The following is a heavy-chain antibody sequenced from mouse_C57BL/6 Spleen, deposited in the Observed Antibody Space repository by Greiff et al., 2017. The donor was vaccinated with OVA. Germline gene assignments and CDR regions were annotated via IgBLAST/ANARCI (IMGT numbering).Heavy chain of an antibody. Sequence: VQLKQSGPELVKPGASVKISCKASGYSFTGYYMNWVKQSPEKSLEWIGEINPSTGGTTYNQKFKAKATLTVDKSSSTAYMQLKSLTSEDSAVYYCARSNWDLYAMDYWGQGTSVTVSS. CDR1: GYSFTGYY. CDR3: ARSNWDLYAMDY. D-gene: IGHD4-1*01. J-gene: IGHJ4*01. V-gene: IGHV1-42*01. CDR2: INPSTGGT.